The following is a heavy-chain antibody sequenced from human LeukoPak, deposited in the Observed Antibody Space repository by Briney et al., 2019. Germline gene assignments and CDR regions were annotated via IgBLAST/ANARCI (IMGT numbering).Heavy chain of an antibody. V-gene: IGHV3-66*01. CDR2: IYSGGST. Sequence: GGSLRLSCAASGFTFSYYAMTWVRQAPGKGLEWVSVIYSGGSTYYADSVKGRVAISRDNSKNTVFLQMNSVRAEDTAVYYCARSYSNHLFGMDVWGQGTTVTVSS. CDR3: ARSYSNHLFGMDV. CDR1: GFTFSYYA. J-gene: IGHJ6*02. D-gene: IGHD4-11*01.